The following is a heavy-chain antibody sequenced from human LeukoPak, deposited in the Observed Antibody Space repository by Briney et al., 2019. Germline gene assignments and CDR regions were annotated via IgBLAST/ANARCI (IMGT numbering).Heavy chain of an antibody. CDR2: IYYSGRT. D-gene: IGHD1-26*01. J-gene: IGHJ4*02. CDR1: GGSISSYY. V-gene: IGHV4-59*01. Sequence: SETLSLTCTVSGGSISSYYWSWIRQPPGKGLEWIGYIYYSGRTTYNPSLKSRVTISVDTSKNQFSLKLSSVTAADTAVYYCARALGATDFDYWGQGTLVTVSS. CDR3: ARALGATDFDY.